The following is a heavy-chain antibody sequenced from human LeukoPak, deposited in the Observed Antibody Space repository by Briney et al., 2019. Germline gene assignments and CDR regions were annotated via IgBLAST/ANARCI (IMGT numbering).Heavy chain of an antibody. V-gene: IGHV1-58*02. CDR2: IVVGSGNT. CDR3: PADLYGSGSYVWFDP. CDR1: GFTFTSSA. J-gene: IGHJ5*02. D-gene: IGHD3-10*01. Sequence: ASVKVSCKASGFTFTSSAMQWVRQARGQRLEWIGWIVVGSGNTNYAQKFQERVTITRDMSTSTAYMELSSLRSQDTAVYYCPADLYGSGSYVWFDPWGQGTLVTVSS.